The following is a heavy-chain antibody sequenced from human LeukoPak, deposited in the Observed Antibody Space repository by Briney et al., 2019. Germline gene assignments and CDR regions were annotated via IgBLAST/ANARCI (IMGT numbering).Heavy chain of an antibody. D-gene: IGHD3-22*01. J-gene: IGHJ6*02. CDR2: IYPGDSDT. CDR3: ARQKGCSGYFQDYYHGMDG. V-gene: IGHV5-51*01. CDR1: GYSFTSFW. Sequence: GESLKISCKGSGYSFTSFWVAWVRQMPGKGLEWMGIIYPGDSDTRYSPSFQGQVTISADKSISTAYLQWSSLRASDTAMYYCARQKGCSGYFQDYYHGMDGWGQGTTVTVSS.